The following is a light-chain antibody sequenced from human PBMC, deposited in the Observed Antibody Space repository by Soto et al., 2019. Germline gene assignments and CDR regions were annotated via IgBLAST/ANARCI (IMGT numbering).Light chain of an antibody. CDR1: QSILDRSKNKYY. Sequence: DIVMTQSPDSLAVSLCERSTFNCKSSQSILDRSKNKYYLAWYQQKSGQPPKLLIYWASLRESGVPDRFTGRVSGPDFTLTISSLQAEDVAVYYCQQYFTTPWTFVHGTQVEI. V-gene: IGKV4-1*01. J-gene: IGKJ1*01. CDR3: QQYFTTPWT. CDR2: WAS.